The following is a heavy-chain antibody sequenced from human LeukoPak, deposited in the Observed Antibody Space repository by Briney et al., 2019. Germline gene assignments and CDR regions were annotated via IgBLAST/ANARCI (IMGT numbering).Heavy chain of an antibody. Sequence: SETLSLTCAVYGGSFSVYYWSWIRQPPGKGLEWGGEFNHSGSTNYNPSLKSRVTISVDTSQNQFSLKLSSVTAADTAVYYRSRGLEESWFDTWGQGTLVTVSS. CDR3: SRGLEESWFDT. D-gene: IGHD5-24*01. CDR1: GGSFSVYY. J-gene: IGHJ5*02. V-gene: IGHV4-34*01. CDR2: FNHSGST.